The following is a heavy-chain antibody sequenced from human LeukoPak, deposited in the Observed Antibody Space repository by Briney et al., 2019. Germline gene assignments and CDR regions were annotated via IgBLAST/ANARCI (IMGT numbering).Heavy chain of an antibody. J-gene: IGHJ4*02. CDR3: ARGIVGATYFDY. CDR1: GYTFSSYD. V-gene: IGHV1-8*01. Sequence: GASVKVSCKASGYTFSSYDINWVRQATGQGLEWMGWMNPNSGNTGYAQKFQGRVTMTRNTSISTAYMELSSLRSEDTAVYYCARGIVGATYFDYWGQGTLVIVSS. D-gene: IGHD1-26*01. CDR2: MNPNSGNT.